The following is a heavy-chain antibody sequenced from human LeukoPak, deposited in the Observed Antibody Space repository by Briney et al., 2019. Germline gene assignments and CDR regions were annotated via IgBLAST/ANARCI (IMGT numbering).Heavy chain of an antibody. D-gene: IGHD3-3*01. CDR1: GFTFGKYW. CDR3: ARDQYDTWSQRGNFDS. CDR2: IKLDGSEK. V-gene: IGHV3-7*03. J-gene: IGHJ4*02. Sequence: GGSLRLSCVASGFTFGKYWMSWVRQAPGKGLEWVANIKLDGSEKNYVDSVKGRFTVSRDNTKNSLYLQMNSLRAEDTAVFYCARDQYDTWSQRGNFDSWGQGTLVIVSS.